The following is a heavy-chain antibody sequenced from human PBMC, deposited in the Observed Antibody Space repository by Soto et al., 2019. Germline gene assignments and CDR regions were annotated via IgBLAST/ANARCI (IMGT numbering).Heavy chain of an antibody. CDR2: ISTYNGDT. CDR1: GYTFTRSG. CDR3: VRGVGSGSYYNQYNWFDP. J-gene: IGHJ5*02. Sequence: ASVKVSCKASGYTFTRSGISWVRQAPGQGLEWMGWISTYNGDTNYAQTFQGRVTITRDTSASTAYMELRSLRSDDTAVYYCVRGVGSGSYYNQYNWFDPWGQGTLVTVSS. D-gene: IGHD3-10*01. V-gene: IGHV1-18*01.